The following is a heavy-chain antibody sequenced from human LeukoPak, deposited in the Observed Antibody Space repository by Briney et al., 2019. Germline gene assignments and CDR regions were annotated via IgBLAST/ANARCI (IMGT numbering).Heavy chain of an antibody. CDR3: ARDRRDGYNLYYFDL. CDR2: IYTSGST. Sequence: SETLSLTCTVSGGSVYSGSYYWSWIRQPAGKGLEWIGRIYTSGSTNYNPSLKSRVTISVDTSKNQFSLKLSSVTAADTAVYYCARDRRDGYNLYYFDLWGQGTLVTVSS. J-gene: IGHJ4*02. D-gene: IGHD5-24*01. V-gene: IGHV4-61*02. CDR1: GGSVYSGSYY.